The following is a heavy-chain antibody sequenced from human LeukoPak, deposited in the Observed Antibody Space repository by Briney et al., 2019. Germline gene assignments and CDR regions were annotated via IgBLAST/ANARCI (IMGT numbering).Heavy chain of an antibody. CDR1: GYTFTSYY. CDR3: ARPRGTFHDYGDPHDALDI. D-gene: IGHD4-17*01. J-gene: IGHJ3*02. V-gene: IGHV1-46*01. CDR2: INPSGGST. Sequence: ASVKVSCKASGYTFTSYYMHWVRQAPGQGLEWMGIINPSGGSTSYAQKFQGRVTMTRDTSTSTVYMELSSLRSEDTAVYYCARPRGTFHDYGDPHDALDIWDQGTMVTVSS.